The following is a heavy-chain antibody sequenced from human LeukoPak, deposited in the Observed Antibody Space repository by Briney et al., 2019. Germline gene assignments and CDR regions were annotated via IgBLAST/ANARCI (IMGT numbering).Heavy chain of an antibody. J-gene: IGHJ4*02. Sequence: GGSLRLSCAASGFTVSSYAMHWVRQAPGKGLEWVAIIKQDGSEKYYVDSVKGRFTISRDNAENSLYLQMNSLRAEDTAVYFCARLADYWGQGTLVTVSP. CDR2: IKQDGSEK. V-gene: IGHV3-7*01. CDR3: ARLADY. CDR1: GFTVSSYA.